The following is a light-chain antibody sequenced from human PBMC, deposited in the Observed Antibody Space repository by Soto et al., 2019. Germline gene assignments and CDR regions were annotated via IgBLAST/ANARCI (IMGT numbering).Light chain of an antibody. CDR1: QSVLYSSNNKNY. Sequence: DIVMTQSPDSLAVSLGERATINCKSSQSVLYSSNNKNYLAWYQQKQGQPPKLLIYWASTRESGVPDRFSGSRSATDFTITISSLQAEDVAVSYCQQYYSTPPHTFGQGTKLEIK. V-gene: IGKV4-1*01. CDR2: WAS. CDR3: QQYYSTPPHT. J-gene: IGKJ2*01.